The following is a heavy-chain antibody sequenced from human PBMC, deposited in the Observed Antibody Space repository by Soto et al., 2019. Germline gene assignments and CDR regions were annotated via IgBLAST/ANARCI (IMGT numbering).Heavy chain of an antibody. D-gene: IGHD2-2*01. Sequence: EVQLVESGGDLVQPGGSLRLSCAASGFTFSGHWMHWVRQVPGKGLVWVSRINTDGGSTNYADSVKGRFTISRDNAKNTLYLQMNGLRVDDTSVYYCAREAEYCSRTSCYRRAFDIWGQGTMVTVSS. CDR2: INTDGGST. V-gene: IGHV3-74*01. J-gene: IGHJ3*02. CDR1: GFTFSGHW. CDR3: AREAEYCSRTSCYRRAFDI.